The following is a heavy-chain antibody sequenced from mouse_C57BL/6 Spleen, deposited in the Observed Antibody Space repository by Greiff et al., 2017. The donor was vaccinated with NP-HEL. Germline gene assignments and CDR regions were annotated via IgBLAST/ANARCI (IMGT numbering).Heavy chain of an antibody. J-gene: IGHJ3*01. V-gene: IGHV1-82*01. CDR3: ARDYGFPFAY. CDR2: IYPGDGDT. CDR1: GYAFSSSW. Sequence: VQLQQSGPELVKPGASVKISCKASGYAFSSSWMNWVKQRPGKGLEWIGRIYPGDGDTNYNGKFKGKATLTADKSSSTAYMHLSSLTSEDSAVYFCARDYGFPFAYWGQGTLVTVSA. D-gene: IGHD1-1*01.